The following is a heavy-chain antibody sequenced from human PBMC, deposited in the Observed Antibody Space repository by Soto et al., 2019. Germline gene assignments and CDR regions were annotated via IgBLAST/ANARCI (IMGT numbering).Heavy chain of an antibody. CDR2: IYPGGVNI. V-gene: IGHV1-46*01. D-gene: IGHD6-13*01. Sequence: ASVKVSCKAIGYSFTSHYMHWVRQAPGQGLEWMGTIYPGGVNIGYAQKFKGRVTMTKNTLYLQMNSLRAEDTAVYYCAKDIGGIAAAPAPFDYWGQGTLVTVSS. CDR3: AKDIGGIAAAPAPFDY. J-gene: IGHJ4*02. CDR1: GYSFTSHY.